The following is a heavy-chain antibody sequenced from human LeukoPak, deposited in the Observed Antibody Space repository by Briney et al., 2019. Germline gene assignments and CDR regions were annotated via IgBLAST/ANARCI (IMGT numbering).Heavy chain of an antibody. V-gene: IGHV3-53*01. CDR1: GFTVSSNY. CDR2: IYSGGST. D-gene: IGHD3-10*01. Sequence: GGSLRLSCAASGFTVSSNYMSWVRQAPGKGLGWFSVIYSGGSTYYADSVKGRFTISRDNSKNTLYLQMNSLRAEDTAVYYCAREYGSGTGDYWGQGTLVTVSS. J-gene: IGHJ4*02. CDR3: AREYGSGTGDY.